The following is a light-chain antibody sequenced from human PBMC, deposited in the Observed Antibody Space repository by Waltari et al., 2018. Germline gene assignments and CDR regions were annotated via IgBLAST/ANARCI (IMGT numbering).Light chain of an antibody. J-gene: IGKJ1*01. Sequence: IEMTQSPATLSVSPGERATLSCRASQNVGTKLAWYQQKPGLAPRLPIYDAFTRATGIPARFSGSGSGTEFTLTISSLQAEDLALYHCLQYHYWPPWTFGQGTKVEVK. CDR1: QNVGTK. CDR3: LQYHYWPPWT. V-gene: IGKV3-15*01. CDR2: DAF.